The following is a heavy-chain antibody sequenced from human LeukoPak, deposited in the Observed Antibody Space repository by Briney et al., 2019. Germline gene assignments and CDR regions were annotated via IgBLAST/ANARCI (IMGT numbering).Heavy chain of an antibody. J-gene: IGHJ3*02. D-gene: IGHD3-10*01. Sequence: PGGSLRLSCAASGFTFSSYGMHWVRQAPGKGLEWVAVISYDGSNKYYADSVKGRFTISRDNSKNTLYLQMNSLRAEDTSVYYCARDTSVLWFGEPHAFDIWGQGTMVTVSS. V-gene: IGHV3-30*03. CDR1: GFTFSSYG. CDR3: ARDTSVLWFGEPHAFDI. CDR2: ISYDGSNK.